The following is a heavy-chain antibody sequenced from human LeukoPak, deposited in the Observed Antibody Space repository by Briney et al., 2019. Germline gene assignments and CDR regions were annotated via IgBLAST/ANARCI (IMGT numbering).Heavy chain of an antibody. CDR1: GGSISSSSYY. D-gene: IGHD1-26*01. V-gene: IGHV4-39*01. CDR2: IYYSGST. Sequence: PSETLSLTCTVSGGSISSSSYYWVWIRQPPGKGLEWIGSIYYSGSTYYNPSLKSRVTISVDTSKNQFSLKLSSVTAADTAVYYCARQIGRGSYLYYFDYWGQGTLVTVSS. CDR3: ARQIGRGSYLYYFDY. J-gene: IGHJ4*02.